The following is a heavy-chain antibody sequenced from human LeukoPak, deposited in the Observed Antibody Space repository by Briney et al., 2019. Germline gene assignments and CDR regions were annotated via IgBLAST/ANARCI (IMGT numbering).Heavy chain of an antibody. CDR3: ARGVEDIVVVPAAKTPFDP. CDR1: GYTFTSYY. V-gene: IGHV1-46*01. J-gene: IGHJ5*02. CDR2: INPSGGST. Sequence: ASVTVSCTASGYTFTSYYMHWVRQAPGQGLEWMGIINPSGGSTSYAQKFQGRVTMTRDTSTSTVYMELSSLRSEDTAVYYCARGVEDIVVVPAAKTPFDPWGQGTLVTVSS. D-gene: IGHD2-2*01.